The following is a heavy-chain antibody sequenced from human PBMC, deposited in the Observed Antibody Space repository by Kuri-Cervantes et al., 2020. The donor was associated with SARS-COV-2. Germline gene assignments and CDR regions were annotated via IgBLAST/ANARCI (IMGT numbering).Heavy chain of an antibody. CDR2: IYTSGST. J-gene: IGHJ3*02. CDR1: GGSISGYH. V-gene: IGHV4-4*07. Sequence: ESLKISCMVSGGSISGYHWSWIRQPAGKGLEWIGRIYTSGSTNYNPALKSRVTMSVDTSKNQFSLKLRPVTAADTAIYYCARNDAFDIWGQGTMVTVSS. CDR3: ARNDAFDI.